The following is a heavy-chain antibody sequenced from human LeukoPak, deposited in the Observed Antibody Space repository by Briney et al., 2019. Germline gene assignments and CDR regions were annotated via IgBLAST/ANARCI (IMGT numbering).Heavy chain of an antibody. J-gene: IGHJ3*02. CDR3: AREAVVAGTDDASDI. Sequence: GGSLRLSCAASGFSFNNNYMSWVRQAPGKGLEWVANIKQDGSDKYYVDSVKGRFSISRDNAKNSLYLQMNSLRAEDTAIYYCAREAVVAGTDDASDIWGRGTIVTVSS. V-gene: IGHV3-7*01. CDR1: GFSFNNNY. CDR2: IKQDGSDK. D-gene: IGHD2-15*01.